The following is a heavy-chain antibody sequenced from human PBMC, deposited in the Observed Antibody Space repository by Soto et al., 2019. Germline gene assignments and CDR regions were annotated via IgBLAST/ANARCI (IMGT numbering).Heavy chain of an antibody. CDR1: GFTFSSYG. V-gene: IGHV3-30*18. CDR3: AKGQEPGYSSGWYAGIDY. J-gene: IGHJ4*02. Sequence: PGGSLRLSCAASGFTFSSYGMHWVRQAPGKGLEWVAVISYDGSNKYYADSVKGRFTISRDNSKNTLYLQMNSLRAEDTAVYYCAKGQEPGYSSGWYAGIDYWGQGTLVTVSS. CDR2: ISYDGSNK. D-gene: IGHD6-19*01.